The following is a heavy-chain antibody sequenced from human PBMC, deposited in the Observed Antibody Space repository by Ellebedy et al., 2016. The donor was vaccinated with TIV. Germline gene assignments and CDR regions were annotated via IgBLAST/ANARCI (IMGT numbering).Heavy chain of an antibody. D-gene: IGHD3-10*01. CDR1: SGSINNINYY. J-gene: IGHJ4*02. V-gene: IGHV4-39*02. CDR2: VYYSGTT. Sequence: SETLSLTCTVSSGSINNINYYWGWIRQSPGKGLEWIGSVYYSGTTYNNWSLQSRLRISVDTSKNQFSLSLNSVTAADTAVYFCARGIYGSGSVDYWGQGTLVTVSS. CDR3: ARGIYGSGSVDY.